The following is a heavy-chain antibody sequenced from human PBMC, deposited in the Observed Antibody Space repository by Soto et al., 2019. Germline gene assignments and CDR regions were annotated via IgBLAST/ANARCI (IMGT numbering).Heavy chain of an antibody. CDR1: GGSFSGYY. CDR3: ARQFKGIAMRDY. CDR2: INHSGST. Sequence: QVQLQQWGAGLLKPSETLSLTCGVYGGSFSGYYWSWIRQPPGKGLEWIVEINHSGSTNYNNPSLKSRVIISVDTSKNQFSLKLSSVTAADTAVYYCARQFKGIAMRDYWGQGTLVTVSS. V-gene: IGHV4-34*01. D-gene: IGHD6-13*01. J-gene: IGHJ4*02.